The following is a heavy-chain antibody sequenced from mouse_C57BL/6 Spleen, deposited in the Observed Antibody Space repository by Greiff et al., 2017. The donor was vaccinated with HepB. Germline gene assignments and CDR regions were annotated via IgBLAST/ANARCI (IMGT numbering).Heavy chain of an antibody. CDR1: GYTFTDYE. D-gene: IGHD2-5*01. CDR3: TRTYYSNYSFAD. J-gene: IGHJ3*01. Sequence: QVQLQQSGAELVRPGASVTLSCKASGYTFTDYEMHWVKQTPVHGLEWIGAIDPETGGTAYNQKFKGKAILTADKSSSTAYMELRSLTSEDSAVYYCTRTYYSNYSFADWGQGTLVTVSA. CDR2: IDPETGGT. V-gene: IGHV1-15*01.